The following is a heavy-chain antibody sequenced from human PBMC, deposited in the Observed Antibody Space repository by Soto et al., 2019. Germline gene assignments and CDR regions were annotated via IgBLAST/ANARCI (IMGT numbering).Heavy chain of an antibody. CDR1: GFTFRNYG. V-gene: IGHV3-23*01. D-gene: IGHD6-13*01. Sequence: GGSLRLSCAASGFTFRNYGIHWVRQAPGKGLEWVSAISGNGGSTYYADSVKGRFTISRDNSKNTLYLQMNSLRAEDTAVYYCAKDLYSSSWSYYYYGMDVWGQGTTVTVSS. J-gene: IGHJ6*02. CDR2: ISGNGGST. CDR3: AKDLYSSSWSYYYYGMDV.